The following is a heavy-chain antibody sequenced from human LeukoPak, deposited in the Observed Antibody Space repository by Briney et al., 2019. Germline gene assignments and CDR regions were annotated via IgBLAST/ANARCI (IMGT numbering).Heavy chain of an antibody. CDR2: ISGSGGST. V-gene: IGHV3-23*01. J-gene: IGHJ4*02. CDR3: AKGGYDSSGCYYADY. CDR1: GFTFSSYA. D-gene: IGHD3-22*01. Sequence: GGSLRLSCAASGFTFSSYAMSWVRQAPGKGLEWVSAISGSGGSTYYADSVKGRFTISRDNSKNTLYLQMNSLRAEDTAVYYCAKGGYDSSGCYYADYWGQGTLVTVSS.